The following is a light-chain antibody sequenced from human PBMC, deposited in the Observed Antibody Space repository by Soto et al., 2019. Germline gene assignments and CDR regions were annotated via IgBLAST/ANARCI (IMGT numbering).Light chain of an antibody. Sequence: DIQMTQSPATLSASVGDRVTRTFRASQSMSAWLAWYQRRAGKAPNLLIYKASRWESGVPSRFSGSGSDTEFTLTSSGLPPGDSATYYCQEYNSYAPTCGQGPKVEVK. CDR3: QEYNSYAPT. CDR1: QSMSAW. V-gene: IGKV1-5*03. J-gene: IGKJ1*01. CDR2: KAS.